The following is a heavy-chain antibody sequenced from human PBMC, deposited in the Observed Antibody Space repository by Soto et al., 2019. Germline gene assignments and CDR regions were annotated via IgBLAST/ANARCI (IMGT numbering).Heavy chain of an antibody. V-gene: IGHV3-74*01. D-gene: IGHD3-10*01. CDR1: GFNFSTYW. CDR3: GSASGKKRGRFG. J-gene: IGHJ4*02. CDR2: INSDASST. Sequence: EVQLVESGGGLVQPGGSLRLSCAASGFNFSTYWMHWVRHAPGKGLVWVSRINSDASSTAYADSVKGRFTISRDNAKDTLYLQRDRLRAEDTAGYCGGSASGKKRGRFGGGQGTLVTVSS.